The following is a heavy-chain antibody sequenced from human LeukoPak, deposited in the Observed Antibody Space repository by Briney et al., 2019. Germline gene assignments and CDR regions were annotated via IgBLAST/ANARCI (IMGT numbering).Heavy chain of an antibody. CDR1: GFTFSSYA. CDR2: ISGSSGST. J-gene: IGHJ3*02. CDR3: AKRSTGYSSGWYAEDDAFDI. D-gene: IGHD6-19*01. Sequence: GGSLRLSCAASGFTFSSYAMSWVRQAPGKGLEWVSAISGSSGSTYYADSVKGRFTISRDNSKNTLYLQMNSLRAEDTAVYYCAKRSTGYSSGWYAEDDAFDIWGQGTMVTVSS. V-gene: IGHV3-23*01.